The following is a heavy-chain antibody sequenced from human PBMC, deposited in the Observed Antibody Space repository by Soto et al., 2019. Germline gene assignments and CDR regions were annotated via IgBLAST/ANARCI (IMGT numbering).Heavy chain of an antibody. CDR1: GASISSSSYY. CDR3: AKLRGGQQLGSYFDS. Sequence: SETLSLTCIVSGASISSSSYYWGWIRQPPGKGLEWIVSINYSGSTYSNPSLKSRIAISVDTSMNQFSLKLSSVTAADTAVYYCAKLRGGQQLGSYFDSWGQGNLVTVSS. V-gene: IGHV4-39*01. CDR2: INYSGST. J-gene: IGHJ4*02. D-gene: IGHD6-13*01.